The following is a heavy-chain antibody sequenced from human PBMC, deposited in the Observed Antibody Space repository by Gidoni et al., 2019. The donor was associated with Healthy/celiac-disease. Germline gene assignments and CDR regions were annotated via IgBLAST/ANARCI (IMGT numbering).Heavy chain of an antibody. CDR3: AREGAEYSSSPYYFDY. D-gene: IGHD6-6*01. Sequence: QVQLVESGGGVVQPRRSLRLSCAASGFTFSSYAMHWVRQAPGKGLEWVAVISYDGSNKYYADSVKGRFTISRDNSKNTLYLQMNSLRAEDTAVYYCAREGAEYSSSPYYFDYWGQGTLVTVSS. J-gene: IGHJ4*02. CDR2: ISYDGSNK. CDR1: GFTFSSYA. V-gene: IGHV3-30-3*01.